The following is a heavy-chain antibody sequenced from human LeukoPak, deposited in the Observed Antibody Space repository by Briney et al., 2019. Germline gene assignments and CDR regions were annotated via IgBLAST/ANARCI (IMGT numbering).Heavy chain of an antibody. D-gene: IGHD7-27*01. Sequence: PAETLSLTCTVSGYPISSNYHWGWIRQPPGKGLEWIGTFYYSGNTYYNLSLKGRVTISADKSKNQFSLKLISVAAADTAVYYWAGRKLGNDYWGQGTLVTVSS. V-gene: IGHV4-38-2*02. CDR2: FYYSGNT. CDR1: GYPISSNYH. J-gene: IGHJ4*02. CDR3: AGRKLGNDY.